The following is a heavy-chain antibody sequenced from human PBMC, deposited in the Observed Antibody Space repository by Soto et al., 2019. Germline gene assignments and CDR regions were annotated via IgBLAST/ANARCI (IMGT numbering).Heavy chain of an antibody. D-gene: IGHD3-3*01. V-gene: IGHV4-30-4*01. CDR3: ARGRYYDFWSGYHNNWFDP. CDR1: GRSISSGDYY. J-gene: IGHJ5*02. Sequence: SETLSLTFTVSGRSISSGDYYWSWIRQPPGKGLEWIGYIYYSGSTYYNPSLKSRVTISVDTSKNQFSLKLSSVTAADTAVYNCARGRYYDFWSGYHNNWFDPWGQGTLVTVSS. CDR2: IYYSGST.